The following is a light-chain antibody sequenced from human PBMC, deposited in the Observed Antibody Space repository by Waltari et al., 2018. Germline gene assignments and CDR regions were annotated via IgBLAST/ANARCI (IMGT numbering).Light chain of an antibody. CDR1: QDISRY. Sequence: IQLTQSPSSLSASVGDRGTITCRARQDISRYLAWDQQKPGTAPKLLMYAAFTWQSGVPSRFSGSGSGTDFTLTISSLQPEDFATYYCQQYKSHPATFGQGTRVEIK. V-gene: IGKV1-9*01. J-gene: IGKJ1*01. CDR2: AAF. CDR3: QQYKSHPAT.